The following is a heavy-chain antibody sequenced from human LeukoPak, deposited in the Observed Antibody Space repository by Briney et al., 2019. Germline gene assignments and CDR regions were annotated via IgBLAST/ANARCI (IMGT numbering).Heavy chain of an antibody. CDR3: VKDKTDFWSGYFDY. CDR2: ISWNSDSI. V-gene: IGHV3-9*03. Sequence: GGSLRLSCAASGFIFDDYAMHWVRQTPGKGLEWVSGISWNSDSIVYADSVKGRFTISRDNAKNSLYLQMNSLRSEDVALYYCVKDKTDFWSGYFDYWGQGTLVTVSS. CDR1: GFIFDDYA. D-gene: IGHD3-3*01. J-gene: IGHJ4*02.